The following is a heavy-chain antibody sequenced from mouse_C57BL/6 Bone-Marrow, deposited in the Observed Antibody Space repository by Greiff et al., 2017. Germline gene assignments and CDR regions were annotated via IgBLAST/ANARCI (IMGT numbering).Heavy chain of an antibody. V-gene: IGHV3-6*01. CDR1: GYSITSGYY. Sequence: ESGPGLVKPSQSLSLTCSVTGYSITSGYYWNWIRQFPGNKLEWMGYISYDGSNNYNPSLKNRISITRDTSKNQFFLKLNSVTTEDTATYYCARVPYGNYWYFDVWGTGTTVTVSS. J-gene: IGHJ1*03. CDR2: ISYDGSN. CDR3: ARVPYGNYWYFDV. D-gene: IGHD2-1*01.